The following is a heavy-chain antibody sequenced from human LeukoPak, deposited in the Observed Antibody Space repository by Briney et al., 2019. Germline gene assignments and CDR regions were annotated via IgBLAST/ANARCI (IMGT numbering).Heavy chain of an antibody. D-gene: IGHD3-22*01. V-gene: IGHV3-30-3*01. CDR3: ARDPYYYDSSGYYLSLYVFDI. CDR2: ISHDGSNK. Sequence: GGSLRLSCAASGFTFSSYVMHWVRQAPGKGLERVADISHDGSNKYYAESVKGRFTMSRDNSKNTLYLQMSGLRAEDTAVYYCARDPYYYDSSGYYLSLYVFDIWGQGTMVTVSS. J-gene: IGHJ3*02. CDR1: GFTFSSYV.